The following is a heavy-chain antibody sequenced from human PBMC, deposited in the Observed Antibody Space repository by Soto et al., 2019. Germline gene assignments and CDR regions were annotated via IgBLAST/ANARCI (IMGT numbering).Heavy chain of an antibody. CDR3: ARDIYGDPGGY. D-gene: IGHD4-17*01. J-gene: IGHJ4*02. Sequence: QVQLVQSGAEVKKPGASVKVSCKASGYTFTSYGISWVRQAPGQGLEWMGWIGAYNGNTNHAQKLQGRVTMTTATATSTAYMELRRLRADDTAVYYCARDIYGDPGGYWGQGTLVTVSS. V-gene: IGHV1-18*01. CDR2: IGAYNGNT. CDR1: GYTFTSYG.